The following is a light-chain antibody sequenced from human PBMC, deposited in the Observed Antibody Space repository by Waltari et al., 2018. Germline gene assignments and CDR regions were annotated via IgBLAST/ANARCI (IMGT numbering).Light chain of an antibody. Sequence: EIVMTQSPATLSVSTGERPTLSCRASQSVSSNLAWYQQKPGQALRLLIYGASTRATGIPGRFGGSGSGTEFTLTISRLQSEDFAVYYCQQYSNWPYTFGQGTKLEIK. CDR3: QQYSNWPYT. J-gene: IGKJ2*01. CDR2: GAS. CDR1: QSVSSN. V-gene: IGKV3-15*01.